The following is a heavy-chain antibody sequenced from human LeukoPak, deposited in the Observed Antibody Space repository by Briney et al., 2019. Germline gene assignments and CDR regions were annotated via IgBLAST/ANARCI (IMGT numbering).Heavy chain of an antibody. J-gene: IGHJ4*02. CDR1: GGTFSSYA. Sequence: SVKVSCKASGGTFSSYAISRVRQAPGQGLEWMGGIIPIFGTANYAQKFQGRVTITADESTSTAYMELSSLRSEDTAVYYCARERYYYDSSGWYYFDYWGQGTLVTVSS. V-gene: IGHV1-69*13. D-gene: IGHD3-22*01. CDR2: IIPIFGTA. CDR3: ARERYYYDSSGWYYFDY.